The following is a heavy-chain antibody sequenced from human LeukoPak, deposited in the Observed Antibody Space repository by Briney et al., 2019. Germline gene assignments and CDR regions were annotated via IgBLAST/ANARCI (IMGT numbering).Heavy chain of an antibody. D-gene: IGHD6-13*01. J-gene: IGHJ4*02. CDR1: GGSFSGYY. V-gene: IGHV4-34*01. Sequence: SETLSLTCAVYGGSFSGYYWSWIRQPPGKGLEWIGEINHSGSTNYNPSLKSRVTISVDTSKNQFSLKPSSVTAADTAVYYCARGDSSWYFDYWGQGTLVTVSS. CDR3: ARGDSSWYFDY. CDR2: INHSGST.